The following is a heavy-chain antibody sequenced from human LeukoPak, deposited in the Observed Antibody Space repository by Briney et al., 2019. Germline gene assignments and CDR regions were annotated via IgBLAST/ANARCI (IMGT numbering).Heavy chain of an antibody. Sequence: GESLKISCKGSGYSFTSYWVGWVRQMPGKGLEWMGIIYPGDSDTRFSPSFQGQVTISADKSISTAYLQWSSLKASDTAMYYYARHDPTSAAAGTYWGQGTLVTVSS. CDR1: GYSFTSYW. V-gene: IGHV5-51*01. CDR2: IYPGDSDT. J-gene: IGHJ4*02. D-gene: IGHD6-13*01. CDR3: ARHDPTSAAAGTY.